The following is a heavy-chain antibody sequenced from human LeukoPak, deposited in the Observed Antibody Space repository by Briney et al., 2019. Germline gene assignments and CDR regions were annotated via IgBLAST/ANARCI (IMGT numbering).Heavy chain of an antibody. D-gene: IGHD3-22*01. CDR2: IYPDDSDI. Sequence: GESLKISCNGSGYSFTTYWIGWVRQMPGKGLEWMGNIYPDDSDIRYSPSFQGQVTISADKSISTAYLQWSSLKASDTAMYYCARPTGIVVGAPDAFDIWGQGTMVTVSS. V-gene: IGHV5-51*01. CDR3: ARPTGIVVGAPDAFDI. CDR1: GYSFTTYW. J-gene: IGHJ3*02.